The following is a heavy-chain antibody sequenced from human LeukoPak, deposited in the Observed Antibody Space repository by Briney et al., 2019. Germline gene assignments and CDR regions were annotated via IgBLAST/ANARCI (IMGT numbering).Heavy chain of an antibody. J-gene: IGHJ5*02. V-gene: IGHV3-9*01. CDR3: AKDIAFDFGRKNCFDL. D-gene: IGHD3/OR15-3a*01. Sequence: PGGSLRLSCAASGFTFDDYAMHWVRQAPGKGLEWVSGISWNSGRRSYADSVRGRFTISRDTAKNSLYLQMNSLITEDTALYYCAKDIAFDFGRKNCFDLWGQGTLVTVSS. CDR2: ISWNSGRR. CDR1: GFTFDDYA.